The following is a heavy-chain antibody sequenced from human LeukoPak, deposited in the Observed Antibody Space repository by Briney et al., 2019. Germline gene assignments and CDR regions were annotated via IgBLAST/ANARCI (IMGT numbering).Heavy chain of an antibody. Sequence: GASVKVSCKAFGYTFTRNFMYWVRQAPGQGREWMGVISPSGGSTTYAQKFQGRVTLTRDMSTSTDHLELSRLRSEDTAVYYCARDYSVREEGWWFNPWGQGTLVSVSS. V-gene: IGHV1-46*01. CDR2: ISPSGGST. J-gene: IGHJ5*02. CDR1: GYTFTRNF. D-gene: IGHD2-15*01. CDR3: ARDYSVREEGWWFNP.